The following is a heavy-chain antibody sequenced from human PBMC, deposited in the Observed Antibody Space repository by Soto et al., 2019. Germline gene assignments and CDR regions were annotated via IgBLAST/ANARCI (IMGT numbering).Heavy chain of an antibody. J-gene: IGHJ5*02. V-gene: IGHV3-23*01. Sequence: GGSLRLSCAASGFTFSSYAMSWVRQAPGKGLEWVSAISGSGGSTYYADSVKGRFTISRANSKNTLYLQMNSLRAEDTAVYYCAKDPYYDFWSGYYPSNNWFDPWGQGTLVTVSS. CDR3: AKDPYYDFWSGYYPSNNWFDP. D-gene: IGHD3-3*01. CDR1: GFTFSSYA. CDR2: ISGSGGST.